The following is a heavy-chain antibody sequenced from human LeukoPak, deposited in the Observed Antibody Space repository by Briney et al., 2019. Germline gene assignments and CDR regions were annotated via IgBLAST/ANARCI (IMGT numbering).Heavy chain of an antibody. D-gene: IGHD3-16*02. Sequence: PSETLSLTCTVSGDSISSGGYYWSWIRQHPGKGLEWIGYISYSGNTYYNPSLKSRAAISADTSKNQFSLKLSSVTAADTAVYYCAREYEDYVWGSYRQFDYWGQGTLVTVSS. V-gene: IGHV4-31*03. CDR1: GDSISSGGYY. J-gene: IGHJ4*02. CDR2: ISYSGNT. CDR3: AREYEDYVWGSYRQFDY.